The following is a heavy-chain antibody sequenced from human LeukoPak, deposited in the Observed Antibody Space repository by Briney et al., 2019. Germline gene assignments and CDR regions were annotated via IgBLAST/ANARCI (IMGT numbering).Heavy chain of an antibody. J-gene: IGHJ3*02. D-gene: IGHD5-18*01. CDR2: ISGSGGST. Sequence: PGASLRLSCAASGFTFSCYAMSWVRQAPGKGLEWVSAISGSGGSTYYADSVKGRFTISRDNSKNTLYLQMNSLRAEDTAVYYCAKTGYSYGLPRVAFDIWGLGTMVTVSS. CDR1: GFTFSCYA. V-gene: IGHV3-23*01. CDR3: AKTGYSYGLPRVAFDI.